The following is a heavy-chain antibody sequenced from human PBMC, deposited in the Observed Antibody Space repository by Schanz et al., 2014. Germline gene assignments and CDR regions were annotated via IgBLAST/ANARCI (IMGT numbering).Heavy chain of an antibody. CDR3: AKPPPGYLITWYTYYFVS. CDR1: GFTFSNYV. CDR2: ITYNGDST. V-gene: IGHV3-23*04. Sequence: EVVLVESGGASVQPGGSLRLSCAASGFTFSNYVMDWVRQAPGTGLEWVASITYNGDSTYYTDSVKGRFTISRDNSRNTLYPQMDGLRAEDTAVYYCAKPPPGYLITWYTYYFVSWGQGTLVTVSS. D-gene: IGHD1-1*01. J-gene: IGHJ4*02.